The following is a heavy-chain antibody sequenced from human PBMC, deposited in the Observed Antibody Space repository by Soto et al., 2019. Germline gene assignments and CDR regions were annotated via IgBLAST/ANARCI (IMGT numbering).Heavy chain of an antibody. J-gene: IGHJ4*02. CDR3: ARGSGTDY. V-gene: IGHV1-2*02. D-gene: IGHD6-19*01. CDR1: GYTFTGYD. CDR2: ISPTSGGS. Sequence: QVQLVQSGAEVKKPGASVKVSCKASGYTFTGYDIHWVRQAPGQGLEWVGWISPTSGGSIYAQKFQCRVTMTRDTSIATAYMELSRLTSDDTAVYYCARGSGTDYWGQGSLVTVSS.